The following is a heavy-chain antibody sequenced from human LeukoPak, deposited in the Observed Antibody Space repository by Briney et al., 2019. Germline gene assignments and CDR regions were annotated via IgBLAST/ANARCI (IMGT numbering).Heavy chain of an antibody. CDR3: AKSLLSPNPRGASDC. CDR2: ISGRGITT. Sequence: PGRSLRLSCAASGFTFSTYAMSWVRQAPGKGLECVSAISGRGITTYSPASVKGRFPISKTNAKTSLYLKMASLRADDTATYICAKSLLSPNPRGASDCWGQGTLVTVSS. CDR1: GFTFSTYA. J-gene: IGHJ4*02. D-gene: IGHD3-10*01. V-gene: IGHV3-23*01.